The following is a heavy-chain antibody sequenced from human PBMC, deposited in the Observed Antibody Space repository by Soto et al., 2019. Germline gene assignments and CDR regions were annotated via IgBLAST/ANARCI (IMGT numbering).Heavy chain of an antibody. V-gene: IGHV4-31*03. CDR1: GGFISSGGYY. Sequence: SETLSLTCTVSGGFISSGGYYWSWIRQHPGKGLEWIGYIDYRGNTDYSPSLQSRVTISIDTSKNQFSLKLSSVTAADTAVYYCVRAAADYYFDLWGQGTPVTVSS. CDR3: VRAAADYYFDL. CDR2: IDYRGNT. J-gene: IGHJ4*02. D-gene: IGHD2-21*02.